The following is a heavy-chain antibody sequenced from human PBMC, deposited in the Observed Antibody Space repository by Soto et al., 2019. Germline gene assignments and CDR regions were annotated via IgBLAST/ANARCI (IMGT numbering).Heavy chain of an antibody. J-gene: IGHJ4*02. CDR2: IYYSGST. V-gene: IGHV4-39*01. CDR3: ATLWFGEGNY. CDR1: GGSISSSSYY. Sequence: QLQLQESGPGLVKPSETLSLTCTVSGGSISSSSYYWGWIRQPPGKGLEWIGGIYYSGSTSYNPSLKSRVTISVDTSKNQFSLKLSSVTAADTAVYYCATLWFGEGNYWGQGTLVTVSS. D-gene: IGHD3-10*01.